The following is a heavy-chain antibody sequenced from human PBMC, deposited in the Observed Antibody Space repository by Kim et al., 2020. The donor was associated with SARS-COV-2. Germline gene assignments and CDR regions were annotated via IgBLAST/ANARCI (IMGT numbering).Heavy chain of an antibody. V-gene: IGHV3-30*18. CDR1: GFTFNNFG. CDR2: ISYEGSKK. Sequence: GGSLRLSCVASGFTFNNFGMHWVRQAPGKGLEWVAVISYEGSKKYYADSVNGRFTVSRDSFKNTVFLQMSSLTAEDTSVYYCAKANVFLWFGKFHNYAFDLWGQGTVVTVSS. D-gene: IGHD3-10*01. J-gene: IGHJ3*01. CDR3: AKANVFLWFGKFHNYAFDL.